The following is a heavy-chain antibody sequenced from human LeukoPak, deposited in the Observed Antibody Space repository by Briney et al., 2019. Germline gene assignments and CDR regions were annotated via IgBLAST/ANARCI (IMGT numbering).Heavy chain of an antibody. D-gene: IGHD5-18*01. CDR2: INPNGGGT. CDR1: GYTFTGYY. CDR3: ARDGTAMAHFDY. Sequence: ASVKVSCKASGYTFTGYYMHWVRQAPGQGLEWMGWINPNGGGTNYAQKFQGRVTMTRDTSISTAYMELSRLRSDDTAVYYCARDGTAMAHFDYWGQGTLVTVSS. V-gene: IGHV1-2*02. J-gene: IGHJ4*02.